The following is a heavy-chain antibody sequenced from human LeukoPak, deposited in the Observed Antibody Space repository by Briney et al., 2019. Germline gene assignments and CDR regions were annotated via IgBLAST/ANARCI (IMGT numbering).Heavy chain of an antibody. CDR2: IRYDGSNK. J-gene: IGHJ4*02. V-gene: IGHV3-30*02. CDR1: GFTLSSYG. CDR3: AKDRVGARPRNYFDY. D-gene: IGHD1-26*01. Sequence: PGGSLRLSCAASGFTLSSYGMHWVRQAPGKGLEWVAFIRYDGSNKYYADSVKGRFTISRDNSKNTLYLQMNSLRAEDTAVYYCAKDRVGARPRNYFDYWGQGTLVTVSS.